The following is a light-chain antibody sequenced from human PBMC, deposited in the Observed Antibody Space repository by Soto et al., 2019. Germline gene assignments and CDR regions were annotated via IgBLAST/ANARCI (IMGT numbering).Light chain of an antibody. J-gene: IGLJ1*01. CDR2: EVT. V-gene: IGLV2-14*01. CDR3: SSYTNINTRACV. Sequence: QSALTQPPSASGSPGQSVTISCTGTSSDVGGYNYVSWYQQYPGKAPKLIIYEVTDRPSGVSNRFSGSKSGNTASLTISGLQAEDEAEYYCSSYTNINTRACVFGTGTKVTVL. CDR1: SSDVGGYNY.